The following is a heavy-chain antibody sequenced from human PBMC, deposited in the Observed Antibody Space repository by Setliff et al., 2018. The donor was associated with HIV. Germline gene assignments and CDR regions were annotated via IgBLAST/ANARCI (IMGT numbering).Heavy chain of an antibody. CDR1: GVSISSYY. CDR2: IFPGGAT. J-gene: IGHJ4*02. V-gene: IGHV4-59*01. Sequence: PSETLSLTCSVSGVSISSYYWSWIRHSPGKGLEWIGIIFPGGATNYNPSLRSRVTISLDTSTNQFSLRLNSVTAADTAHYFCVVYFGGNGGRGLWGQGTLVTVSS. CDR3: VVYFGGNGGRGL. D-gene: IGHD2-15*01.